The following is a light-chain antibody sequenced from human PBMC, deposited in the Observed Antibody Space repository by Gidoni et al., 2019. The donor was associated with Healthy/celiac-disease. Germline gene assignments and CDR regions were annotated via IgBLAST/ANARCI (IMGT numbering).Light chain of an antibody. V-gene: IGLV1-47*01. J-gene: IGLJ3*02. Sequence: SVRPQQPPPSGTPGQRVTISCSGGSSNIGSNYVYWYQQLPGTAPKLLIYRNNQRPSGVPDRFSGSKSGTSASLAISGLRSEDEADYYCAAWDDSLSGWVFGGGTKLTVL. CDR2: RNN. CDR1: SSNIGSNY. CDR3: AAWDDSLSGWV.